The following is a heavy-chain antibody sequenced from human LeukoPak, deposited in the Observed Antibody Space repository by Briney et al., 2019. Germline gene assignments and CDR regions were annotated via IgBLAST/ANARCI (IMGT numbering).Heavy chain of an antibody. CDR1: GFAVSSNY. V-gene: IGHV3-53*01. Sequence: GGSLRLSCAASGFAVSSNYMNWVRQAPGKGPEWVSVIYSDGRTYYADSVKGRFTISRDISKNTLFLQMTSLRAEDTAVYYCAKVKGWYGEGYFDYWGQGTLVTVSS. CDR3: AKVKGWYGEGYFDY. CDR2: IYSDGRT. D-gene: IGHD3-10*01. J-gene: IGHJ4*02.